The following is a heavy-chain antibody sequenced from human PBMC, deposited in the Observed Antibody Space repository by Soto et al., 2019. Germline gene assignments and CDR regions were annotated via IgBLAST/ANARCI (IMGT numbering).Heavy chain of an antibody. J-gene: IGHJ4*02. CDR1: GGSFSGYY. V-gene: IGHV4-34*01. Sequence: PSETLSLTCAVYGGSFSGYYWTWIRQPPGTGLEWIGEINHSGSTNYNPSLKSRVTISVDTSKNQFSLKLTSVTAEDTAVYYCARDHFATLDYWGQGTLVTVPQ. CDR2: INHSGST. CDR3: ARDHFATLDY.